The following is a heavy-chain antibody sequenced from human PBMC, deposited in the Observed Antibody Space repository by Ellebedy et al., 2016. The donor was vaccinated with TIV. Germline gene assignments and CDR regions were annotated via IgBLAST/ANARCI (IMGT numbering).Heavy chain of an antibody. CDR3: AKGTFDY. J-gene: IGHJ4*02. CDR2: INGDGGSS. CDR1: GFTFEDYG. Sequence: PGGSLRLSCAASGFTFEDYGMIWVRQPPGKGLEWVSLINGDGGSSFYADSVKGRFTISRDNSRKSLYLQMNSLKTEDTALYYCAKGTFDYWGQGTLVTVSS. V-gene: IGHV3-43*02.